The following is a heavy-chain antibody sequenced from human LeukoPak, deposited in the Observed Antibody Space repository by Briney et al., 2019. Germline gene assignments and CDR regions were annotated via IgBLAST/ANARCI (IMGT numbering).Heavy chain of an antibody. CDR1: VDSVSRNSAA. D-gene: IGHD6-19*01. CDR3: ARVGGQWLVFFDY. V-gene: IGHV6-1*01. Sequence: SQTLSLTFAISVDSVSRNSAAWNWIRQSPSRGLEWLGSTYYRSKWYNDYPVAVKSRITINPDTSKNQYSLQLHTGTPDCTAVYYCARVGGQWLVFFDYWGQGTLVTVSS. CDR2: TYYRSKWYN. J-gene: IGHJ4*02.